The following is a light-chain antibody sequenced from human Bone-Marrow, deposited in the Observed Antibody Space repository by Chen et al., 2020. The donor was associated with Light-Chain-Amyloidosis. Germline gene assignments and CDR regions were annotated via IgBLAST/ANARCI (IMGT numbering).Light chain of an antibody. V-gene: IGLV2-14*01. CDR3: SSYTITNTLV. CDR2: EVT. J-gene: IGLJ1*01. CDR1: SSDVGGDNP. Sequence: QSALTQPASVSGSPGQSITISCTGTSSDVGGDNPVSWYQQHPDKDPKLMIYEVTNRPSWVPDRCSGSKSDNTASLTISGLQTEDEADYFCSSYTITNTLVFGSGTRVTVL.